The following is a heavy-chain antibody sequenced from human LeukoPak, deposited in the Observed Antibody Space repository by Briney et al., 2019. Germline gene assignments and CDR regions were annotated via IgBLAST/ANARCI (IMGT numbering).Heavy chain of an antibody. CDR2: IYYSGST. V-gene: IGHV4-59*01. CDR3: AREGRSSSVDY. Sequence: PSETLSPTCTVSGGSISSYYWSWIRQPPGKGLEWIGYIYYSGSTNYNPSLKSRVTISVDTSKNQFSLKLSSVTAADTAVYYCAREGRSSSVDYWGQGTLVTVSS. D-gene: IGHD6-6*01. CDR1: GGSISSYY. J-gene: IGHJ4*02.